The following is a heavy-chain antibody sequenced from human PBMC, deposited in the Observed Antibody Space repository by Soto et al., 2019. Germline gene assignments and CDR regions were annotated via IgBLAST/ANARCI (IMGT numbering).Heavy chain of an antibody. CDR3: ARARDDIDAFDI. Sequence: GGSLRLSCAASGFTFSSYAMHWVRQAPGKGLGWVAVISYDGSNKYYADSVKGRFTISRDNSKNTLYLQMNSLRAEDTAVYYCARARDDIDAFDIWGQGTMVTVSS. CDR1: GFTFSSYA. J-gene: IGHJ3*02. V-gene: IGHV3-30-3*01. CDR2: ISYDGSNK. D-gene: IGHD1-1*01.